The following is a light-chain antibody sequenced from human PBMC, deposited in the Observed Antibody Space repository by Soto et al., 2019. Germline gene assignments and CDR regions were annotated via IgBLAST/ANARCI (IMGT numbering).Light chain of an antibody. V-gene: IGKV3-15*01. CDR2: GAS. CDR1: QSVSSY. J-gene: IGKJ1*01. Sequence: EIVLTQSPATLSLPPGERSTLSCGASQSVSSYLAWYQQKPGQAPRLLIYGASTRATGIPARFSGSGSGTEFTLTISSLQSEDFAVYYCQQYNNWPRTFGQGTKVDIK. CDR3: QQYNNWPRT.